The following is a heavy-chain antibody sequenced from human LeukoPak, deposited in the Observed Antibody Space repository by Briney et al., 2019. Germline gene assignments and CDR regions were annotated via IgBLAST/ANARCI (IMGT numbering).Heavy chain of an antibody. D-gene: IGHD4-11*01. CDR3: ARAATVTIGVFDY. CDR2: IYYSGST. V-gene: IGHV4-59*01. J-gene: IGHJ4*02. CDR1: GGSFSGYY. Sequence: SETLSLTCAVYGGSFSGYYWSWIRQPPGKGLEWIGYIYYSGSTNYNPSLKSRVTISVDTSKNQFSLKLSSVTAADTAVYYCARAATVTIGVFDYWGQGTLVTVSS.